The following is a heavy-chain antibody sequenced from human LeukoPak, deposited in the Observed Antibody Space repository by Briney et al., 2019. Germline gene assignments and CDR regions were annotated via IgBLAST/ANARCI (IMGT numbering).Heavy chain of an antibody. D-gene: IGHD2-21*02. Sequence: PGGSLRLSCAASGFTFSNYAMHWVRQAPGEGLEYVSAISSNGGSTYYADSVKGRFTISRDNSKNTLFLQMGSLRVEDTAVYYCTSWGDTTAEYFQRWGQGTLVTVSS. J-gene: IGHJ1*01. CDR1: GFTFSNYA. V-gene: IGHV3-64*02. CDR2: ISSNGGST. CDR3: TSWGDTTAEYFQR.